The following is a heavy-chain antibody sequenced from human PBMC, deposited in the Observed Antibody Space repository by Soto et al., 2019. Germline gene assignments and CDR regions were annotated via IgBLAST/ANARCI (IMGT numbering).Heavy chain of an antibody. CDR1: GGSFSGYY. Sequence: PSETLSLTCGVYGGSFSGYYWSRIRKPQGKGLEWIDEINHILLPNYNPSLNSPLPTSVGTSKNQFSLKLSSVTAADSAVYYCARGHSSLAGRVGDRRLRYRMDVWGQGTTVTVSS. D-gene: IGHD6-19*01. V-gene: IGHV4-34*01. CDR3: ARGHSSLAGRVGDRRLRYRMDV. CDR2: INHILLP. J-gene: IGHJ6*02.